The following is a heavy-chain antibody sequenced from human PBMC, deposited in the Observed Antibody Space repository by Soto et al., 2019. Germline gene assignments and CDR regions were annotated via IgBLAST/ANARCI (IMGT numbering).Heavy chain of an antibody. J-gene: IGHJ5*02. Sequence: PGGSLRLSCAASGLTFRSFTMNWVRQAPGKGLEWVSTISSNSAYIYYTDSLRGRFTISRDNAKNSLHLQMNSLRAEATAVYYCTRDASRDSSARGWFDPWGPGTLVTVSS. CDR3: TRDASRDSSARGWFDP. V-gene: IGHV3-21*01. CDR2: ISSNSAYI. D-gene: IGHD6-13*01. CDR1: GLTFRSFT.